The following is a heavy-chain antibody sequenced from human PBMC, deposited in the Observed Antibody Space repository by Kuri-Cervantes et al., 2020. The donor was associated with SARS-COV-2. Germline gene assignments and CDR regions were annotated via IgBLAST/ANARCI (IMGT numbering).Heavy chain of an antibody. CDR3: ARGGMMADY. CDR1: GFTVSSNY. Sequence: GESLKISCAASGFTVSSNYMSWVRQAPGKGLEWVSVIYSGGSTYYADSVKGRFTISRDNSKNTLYLQMNSLRAEDTAVYYCARGGMMADYWGQGTLVTVSS. J-gene: IGHJ4*02. CDR2: IYSGGST. V-gene: IGHV3-53*01. D-gene: IGHD3-16*01.